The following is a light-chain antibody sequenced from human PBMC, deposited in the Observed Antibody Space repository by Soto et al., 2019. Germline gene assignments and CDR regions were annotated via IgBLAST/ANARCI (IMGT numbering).Light chain of an antibody. CDR1: ETITNND. V-gene: IGKV3-20*01. CDR2: GAS. CDR3: HHYGSSPPYT. J-gene: IGKJ2*01. Sequence: EIVLTQSPGTLSLSPGERATVSCRASETITNNDLAWYQQKPGQAPRLLLYGASTRPTGIPDRFSGSGSGTDFTLTIDRLEPEDFAVYFCHHYGSSPPYTFGQGTKVDIK.